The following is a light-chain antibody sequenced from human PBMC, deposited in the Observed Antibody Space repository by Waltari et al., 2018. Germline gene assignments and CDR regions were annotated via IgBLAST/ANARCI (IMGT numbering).Light chain of an antibody. Sequence: QSALTQPASVSGSPGQSITISCTGSSRDIGGYNYVSWYQQYPGEAPKVLIYGVYNRPSGVSDRFSGSKLDNTASLTISGLRAEDEAAYFCCSYTSISTVVFGGGTKVTVL. CDR1: SRDIGGYNY. CDR2: GVY. CDR3: CSYTSISTVV. V-gene: IGLV2-14*03. J-gene: IGLJ2*01.